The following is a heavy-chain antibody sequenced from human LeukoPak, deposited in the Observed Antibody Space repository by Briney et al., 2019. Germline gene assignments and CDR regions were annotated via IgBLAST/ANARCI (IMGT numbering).Heavy chain of an antibody. Sequence: SQTLSLTCTVSGGSISSGDYYWSWIRQPPGKGLEWIGYIYYSGSTYYNPSLKSRVTISVDTSKNQFSLKLSSVTAADTAVYYCARGNIAVAGTDYWGQGTLVTVSS. CDR1: GGSISSGDYY. CDR2: IYYSGST. J-gene: IGHJ4*02. V-gene: IGHV4-30-4*08. D-gene: IGHD6-19*01. CDR3: ARGNIAVAGTDY.